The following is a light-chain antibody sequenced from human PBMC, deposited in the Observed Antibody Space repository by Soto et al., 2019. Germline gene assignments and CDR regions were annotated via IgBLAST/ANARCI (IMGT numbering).Light chain of an antibody. CDR3: QQYNSYSYT. Sequence: GDRVTLTCRASQSISSWLAWYQQKPGKAPKLLIYDASSLESGVTSRFSGSGSGTEFTLTISSLQPDDFATYYCQQYNSYSYTFGQGTKLEIK. CDR1: QSISSW. CDR2: DAS. J-gene: IGKJ2*01. V-gene: IGKV1-5*01.